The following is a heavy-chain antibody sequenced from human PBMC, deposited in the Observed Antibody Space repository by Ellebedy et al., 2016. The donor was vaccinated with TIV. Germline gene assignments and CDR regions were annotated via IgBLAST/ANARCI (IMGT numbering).Heavy chain of an antibody. CDR3: ARGGSSGSSDY. CDR2: LSSDGSNK. CDR1: GFTFRSHG. J-gene: IGHJ4*02. Sequence: GESLKISXVASGFTFRSHGIYWVRQAPGKGLEWVAVLSSDGSNKYYADSVKGRFTISRDNSKNTLYLQMNSLRTDDMAVYYCARGGSSGSSDYWGQGTLVTASS. V-gene: IGHV3-30*03. D-gene: IGHD3-10*01.